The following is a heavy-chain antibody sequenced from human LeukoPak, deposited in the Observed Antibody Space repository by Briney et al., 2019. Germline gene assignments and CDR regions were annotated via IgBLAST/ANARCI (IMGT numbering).Heavy chain of an antibody. V-gene: IGHV4-59*01. D-gene: IGHD2-2*02. Sequence: SETLSLTCTDSGGSISSYYWSWIRQPPGKGMKWIGYIYYSGSTNYNPSLKSRVTISVDTSKNQFSLKLSSVTAADTAVYSCARVMGYCSSTSCYTAPYYYYYYMDVWGKGTTVTVSS. J-gene: IGHJ6*03. CDR2: IYYSGST. CDR3: ARVMGYCSSTSCYTAPYYYYYYMDV. CDR1: GGSISSYY.